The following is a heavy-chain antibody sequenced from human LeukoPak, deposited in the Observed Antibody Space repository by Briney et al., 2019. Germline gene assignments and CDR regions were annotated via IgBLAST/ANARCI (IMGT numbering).Heavy chain of an antibody. J-gene: IGHJ4*02. CDR1: GVSISSGDYY. CDR2: IYYSGST. Sequence: PSQTLSLTCTVSGVSISSGDYYWSWIRQPPGKGLEWIGYIYYSGSTYYNPSLKSRVTISVDTSKNQFSLKLSSVTAADTAVYYCARGKWATGYYIIDYWGQGTLVTVS. CDR3: ARGKWATGYYIIDY. D-gene: IGHD3-9*01. V-gene: IGHV4-30-4*01.